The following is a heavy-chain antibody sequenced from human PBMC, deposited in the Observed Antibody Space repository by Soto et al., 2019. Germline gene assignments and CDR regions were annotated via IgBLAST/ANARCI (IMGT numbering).Heavy chain of an antibody. CDR3: ARRIAMAAVTLGGDNWLDP. D-gene: IGHD4-17*01. J-gene: IGHJ5*02. Sequence: QVRLQESGPGLVKPSETLSLTCSVSGDSVSRYHWNWVRQSPGQGLEWIGFVSTTAGTVYNPSLGSVVDVSLHTSKNQFSLTLPSVTAADTAVYYWARRIAMAAVTLGGDNWLDPWGQGTLVVVSS. CDR1: GDSVSRYH. V-gene: IGHV4-4*08. CDR2: VSTTAGT.